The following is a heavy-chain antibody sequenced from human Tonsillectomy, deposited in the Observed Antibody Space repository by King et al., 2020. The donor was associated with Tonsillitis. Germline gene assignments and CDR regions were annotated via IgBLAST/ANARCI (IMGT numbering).Heavy chain of an antibody. CDR1: GFTFSASA. CDR2: IRSRANNYAT. D-gene: IGHD6-13*01. Sequence: VQLVESGGGLVQPGGSLKLSCAASGFTFSASAMHGVRQASGKGREWGGRIRSRANNYATASAASVRGRFTISRDDSKNTAYLQMNSLKTEDTAMYYCTRPYTSSWYWGGQGTLVTVSS. J-gene: IGHJ4*02. CDR3: TRPYTSSWYW. V-gene: IGHV3-73*01.